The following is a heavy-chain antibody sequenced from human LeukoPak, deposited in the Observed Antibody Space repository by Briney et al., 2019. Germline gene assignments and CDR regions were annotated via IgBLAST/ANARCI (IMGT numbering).Heavy chain of an antibody. D-gene: IGHD3-9*01. CDR1: GGSFSGYY. V-gene: IGHV4-34*01. CDR3: ARGGTYYDILTGCPPFDY. Sequence: PSETLSLTCAVYGGSFSGYYWSWIRQPPGKGLEWIGEINHSGSTNYNLSLKSRVTISVDTSKNQFSLKLSSVTAADTAVYYCARGGTYYDILTGCPPFDYWGQGTLVTVSS. CDR2: INHSGST. J-gene: IGHJ4*02.